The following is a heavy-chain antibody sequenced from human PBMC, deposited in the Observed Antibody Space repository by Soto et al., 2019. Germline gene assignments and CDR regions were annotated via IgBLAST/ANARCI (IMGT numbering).Heavy chain of an antibody. D-gene: IGHD2-8*01. CDR2: INPKSGGT. Sequence: GASVKVSCKASGYSFTDYHIHWVRQAPGQGLEWLGRINPKSGGTSTAQKFQGWVTMTADTSISTASMELTRLTSDDTAIYYCARRDSTDCSNGVCYFFYNHDMDVWGQGTTVTVSS. CDR3: ARRDSTDCSNGVCYFFYNHDMDV. CDR1: GYSFTDYH. J-gene: IGHJ6*02. V-gene: IGHV1-2*04.